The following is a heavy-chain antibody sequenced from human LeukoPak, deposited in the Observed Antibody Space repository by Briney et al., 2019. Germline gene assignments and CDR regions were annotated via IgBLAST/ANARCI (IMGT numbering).Heavy chain of an antibody. CDR3: AKPSGANFLFL. Sequence: GGSLRLSCAASGFTFSSYGMHWVRQAPGKGLEWVAFARYDGMGKYYADSVKGRFTISRDNSKDTLYLQINSLIIDDTAVYYFAKPSGANFLFLWGQGTLVTCSS. CDR1: GFTFSSYG. CDR2: ARYDGMGK. J-gene: IGHJ4*02. V-gene: IGHV3-30*02. D-gene: IGHD2/OR15-2a*01.